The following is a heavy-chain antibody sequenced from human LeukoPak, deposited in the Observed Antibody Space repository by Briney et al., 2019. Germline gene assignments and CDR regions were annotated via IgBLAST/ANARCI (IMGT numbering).Heavy chain of an antibody. V-gene: IGHV1-2*02. J-gene: IGHJ4*02. CDR3: ARDAISRGIIDY. CDR2: INPDGGGT. D-gene: IGHD3-10*01. Sequence: GASVKVSCKASGYRFTGYYVHWVRQAPGQGLEWMGWINPDGGGTNFAQRFQGRATLTRDTSISTAYMELSRLTSDDTAVYYCARDAISRGIIDYWGQGTLVTVSS. CDR1: GYRFTGYY.